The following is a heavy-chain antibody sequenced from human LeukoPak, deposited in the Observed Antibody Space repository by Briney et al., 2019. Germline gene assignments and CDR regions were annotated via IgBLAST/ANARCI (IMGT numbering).Heavy chain of an antibody. V-gene: IGHV1-18*01. J-gene: IGHJ3*02. CDR3: ARDLDDIVVVPTPNAFDI. D-gene: IGHD2-2*01. CDR2: ISAYNGNT. Sequence: ASVKVSCKASGYTFTSYGISWVRQAPGQGLEWMGWISAYNGNTNYAQKLQGRVTMTTDTSTSTAYMELRSLRSDDTAVYYCARDLDDIVVVPTPNAFDIWGQGTMVTVSS. CDR1: GYTFTSYG.